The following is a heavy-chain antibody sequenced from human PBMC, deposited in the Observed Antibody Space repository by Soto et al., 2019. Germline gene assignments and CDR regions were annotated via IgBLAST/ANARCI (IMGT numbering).Heavy chain of an antibody. V-gene: IGHV3-64D*06. CDR2: ISSNGGSA. D-gene: IGHD6-19*01. Sequence: GGSLRLSCSASGFTFSSYAMHWVRQAPGKGLEYVSAISSNGGSAYYADSVKGRFTISRDNSKNTLYLQMSSLRAEDTAVYYCVKGIRRPLAVAVAFDIWGQGTMVTVSS. CDR3: VKGIRRPLAVAVAFDI. J-gene: IGHJ3*02. CDR1: GFTFSSYA.